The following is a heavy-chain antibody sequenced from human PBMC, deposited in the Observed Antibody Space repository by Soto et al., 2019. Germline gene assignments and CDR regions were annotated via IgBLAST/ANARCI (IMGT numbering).Heavy chain of an antibody. CDR3: AKDLVSYSVAWFDIDA. J-gene: IGHJ5*02. CDR1: GFTFNSHG. CDR2: ISYLGEDK. D-gene: IGHD3-9*01. Sequence: PGGSLRLSCATSGFTFNSHGMHWVRQAPGKRLEWVAVISYLGEDKYNADSVKGRFTISRDNSKNTLYLQMNNLSSEDTAVYYCAKDLVSYSVAWFDIDAWGQGSPVTVSS. V-gene: IGHV3-30*18.